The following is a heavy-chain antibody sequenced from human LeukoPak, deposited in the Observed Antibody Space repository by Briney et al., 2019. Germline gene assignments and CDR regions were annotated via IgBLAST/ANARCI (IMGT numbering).Heavy chain of an antibody. D-gene: IGHD3-10*01. CDR1: GFTVSRYE. CDR2: ISSSGSTI. Sequence: PGGSLRLACAASGFTVSRYEMNWVRQAPGKGLEWVSYISSSGSTIYYADSVKGRFTISRDNAKNSLYLQMNSLRAEDTAVYYFARMQYSGSYHRATPFDYWGQGTLSPSPQ. V-gene: IGHV3-48*03. J-gene: IGHJ4*02. CDR3: ARMQYSGSYHRATPFDY.